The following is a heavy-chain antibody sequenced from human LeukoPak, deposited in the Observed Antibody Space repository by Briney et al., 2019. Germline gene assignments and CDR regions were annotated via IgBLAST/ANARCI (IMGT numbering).Heavy chain of an antibody. Sequence: SETLSLTRAVSGASFSGVYWTWIRQAPGKGLEWLGEINHFGSTRYNPSLQCRVAISVDRSKSQFSLRLGSVTAADTAVYYCARRQNLIASPGLNWFDPWGQGTLVTVTS. J-gene: IGHJ5*02. D-gene: IGHD2/OR15-2a*01. V-gene: IGHV4-34*01. CDR3: ARRQNLIASPGLNWFDP. CDR2: INHFGST. CDR1: GASFSGVY.